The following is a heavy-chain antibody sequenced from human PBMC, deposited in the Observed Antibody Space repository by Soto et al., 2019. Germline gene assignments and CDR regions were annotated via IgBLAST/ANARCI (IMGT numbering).Heavy chain of an antibody. CDR1: GFTFSNAW. V-gene: IGHV3-15*07. CDR2: IKSQTDGGTT. D-gene: IGHD3-22*01. CDR3: TTDRFSGYYSWDF. Sequence: EVQLVESGGGLVKPGGSLRLSCAASGFTFSNAWMIWVRQAPGKGLEWVGLIKSQTDGGTTDYAAPVKGRFTISRDDSRNTVPLQMHSLKTGDTGVYYCTTDRFSGYYSWDFWGQGTRVTVSS. J-gene: IGHJ4*02.